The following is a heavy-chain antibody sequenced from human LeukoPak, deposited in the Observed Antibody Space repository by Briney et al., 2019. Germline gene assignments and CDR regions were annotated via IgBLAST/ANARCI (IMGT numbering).Heavy chain of an antibody. J-gene: IGHJ4*02. CDR1: GFTFSSYA. V-gene: IGHV3-23*01. D-gene: IGHD2-15*01. CDR2: ISGSGGST. CDR3: ARDGRVAFFDY. Sequence: GGSLRLSCAASGFTFSSYAMSWVRQAPGKGLEWVSAISGSGGSTYFTDSVKGRFTISRDNSKNTLYLQVNSLRAEDTAVYYCARDGRVAFFDYWGQGTLVTVSS.